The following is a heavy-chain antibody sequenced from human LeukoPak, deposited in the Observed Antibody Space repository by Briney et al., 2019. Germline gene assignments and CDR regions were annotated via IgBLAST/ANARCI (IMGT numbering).Heavy chain of an antibody. CDR2: INPSGGST. V-gene: IGHV1-46*01. J-gene: IGHJ5*02. CDR1: GYTFTSYY. Sequence: GASVKVSCKASGYTFTSYYMHWVRQAPGQGLEWMGIINPSGGSTSYAQKFQGRVTMTRDTSTSTVYMELSSLRSDDTAVYYCARGGVVVVPAAIEWFDPWGQGTLVTVSS. CDR3: ARGGVVVVPAAIEWFDP. D-gene: IGHD2-2*01.